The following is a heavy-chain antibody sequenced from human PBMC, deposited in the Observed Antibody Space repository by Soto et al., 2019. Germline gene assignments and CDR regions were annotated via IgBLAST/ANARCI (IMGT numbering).Heavy chain of an antibody. CDR1: GGSISGYY. Sequence: SETLSLTCSVSGGSISGYYWIWIRQPPGKGLEWIGYIYYSGSTNYNPSLKSRVTISVDTSKNQFSLKLSSVTAADTAVYYCASSGYSYGQNWFDPWGQGTLVTVSS. J-gene: IGHJ5*02. D-gene: IGHD5-18*01. V-gene: IGHV4-59*01. CDR3: ASSGYSYGQNWFDP. CDR2: IYYSGST.